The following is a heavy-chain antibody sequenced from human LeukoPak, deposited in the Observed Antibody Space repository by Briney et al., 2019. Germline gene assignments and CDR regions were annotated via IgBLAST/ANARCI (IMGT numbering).Heavy chain of an antibody. CDR2: IYYSGST. D-gene: IGHD2-21*02. Sequence: SETLSLTCTVSGGSISSYYWSWIRQPPGKGLEWIGYIYYSGSTNYNPSLKSRVTISVDTSKNQFSLKLSSVTAADTAVYYCASGHIVVVTAILNWFDPWGQGTLVTVSS. CDR3: ASGHIVVVTAILNWFDP. V-gene: IGHV4-59*08. CDR1: GGSISSYY. J-gene: IGHJ5*02.